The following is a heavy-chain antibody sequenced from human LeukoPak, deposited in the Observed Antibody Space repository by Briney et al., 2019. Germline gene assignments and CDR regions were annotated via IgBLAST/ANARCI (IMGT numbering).Heavy chain of an antibody. Sequence: GGSLRLSCAASGFTFSNSAMTWVRQAPGKGLEWVAVISYDGSNKYYADSVKGRFTISRDNSKNTLYLQMNSLRAEDTAVYYCAREGSGGGFDYWGQGTLVTVSS. D-gene: IGHD6-25*01. J-gene: IGHJ4*02. V-gene: IGHV3-30*03. CDR1: GFTFSNSA. CDR3: AREGSGGGFDY. CDR2: ISYDGSNK.